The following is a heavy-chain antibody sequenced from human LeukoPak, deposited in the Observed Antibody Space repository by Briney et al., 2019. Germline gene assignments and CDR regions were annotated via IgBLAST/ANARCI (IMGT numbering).Heavy chain of an antibody. CDR3: ARGGTSYYFDSSTYYDDY. V-gene: IGHV4-4*08. D-gene: IGHD3-22*01. Sequence: SETLSLTCTVSGGSISSYYWSWIRQPPGKGLEWIGRIYTNGSTNYNPSLKSRVTISVDTSKNQFSLKLSSVTAADTAVYYCARGGTSYYFDSSTYYDDYWGQGTLVTVSS. CDR2: IYTNGST. J-gene: IGHJ4*02. CDR1: GGSISSYY.